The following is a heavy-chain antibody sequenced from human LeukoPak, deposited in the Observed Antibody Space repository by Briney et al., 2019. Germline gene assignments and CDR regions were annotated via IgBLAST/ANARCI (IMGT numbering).Heavy chain of an antibody. D-gene: IGHD3-10*01. V-gene: IGHV1-2*02. CDR2: IKPNSGGT. CDR3: ARLRGLAVSVNCYFDL. J-gene: IGHJ2*01. CDR1: GYTFSDYY. Sequence: GASVKVSCKASGYTFSDYYMNWVRQAPGQGLEWMGWIKPNSGGTNYAQKFQGRVTMTRDTSSSTAYMELSRLRSDDTAVYYCARLRGLAVSVNCYFDLWGGGTLVTVSS.